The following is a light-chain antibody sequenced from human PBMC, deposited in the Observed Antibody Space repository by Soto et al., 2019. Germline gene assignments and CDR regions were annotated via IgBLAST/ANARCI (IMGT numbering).Light chain of an antibody. CDR2: DSS. J-gene: IGKJ2*01. CDR1: YDISSS. V-gene: IGKV1-9*01. Sequence: DIPLTQSPSFLYASVEDRVTISCRASYDISSSLAWYQQEPGKPPKLLIYDSSTLQTGVPSRFTGSGSGRKFTLTISGLQFGDFATYFCQQLSHYPYTFGQGTKRDI. CDR3: QQLSHYPYT.